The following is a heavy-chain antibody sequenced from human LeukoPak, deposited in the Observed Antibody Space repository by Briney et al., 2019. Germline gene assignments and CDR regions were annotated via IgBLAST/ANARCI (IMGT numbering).Heavy chain of an antibody. D-gene: IGHD5-18*01. CDR3: AEDRYSYAFEYSDS. CDR2: ISNDGSKK. J-gene: IGHJ4*02. CDR1: GFTFSSYG. V-gene: IGHV3-30*18. Sequence: GGSLRLSCAASGFTFSSYGMHWVRQAPGKGLDWVAVISNDGSKKYYAVSVKGRFTISRDNSKNTLSLQVSSLRTEDTAVYYCAEDRYSYAFEYSDSWGQGTLVTVSS.